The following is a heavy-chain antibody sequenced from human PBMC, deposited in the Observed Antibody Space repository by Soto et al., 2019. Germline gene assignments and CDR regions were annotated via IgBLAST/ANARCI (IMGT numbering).Heavy chain of an antibody. CDR2: ISAYNGNT. CDR3: ARDGWHRLVVVAVNINYYYSGMDV. Sequence: GASVKVSCKASGYTFTSYGISWVRQAPGQGLEWMGWISAYNGNTNYAQKLQGRVTMTTDTSTSTAYMELRRLRSDDTAVYYCARDGWHRLVVVAVNINYYYSGMDVWGQGTTVTVSS. D-gene: IGHD3-22*01. V-gene: IGHV1-18*04. J-gene: IGHJ6*02. CDR1: GYTFTSYG.